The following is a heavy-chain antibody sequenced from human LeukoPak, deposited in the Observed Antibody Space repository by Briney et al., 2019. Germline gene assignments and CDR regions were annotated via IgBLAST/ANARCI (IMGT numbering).Heavy chain of an antibody. V-gene: IGHV4-31*02. J-gene: IGHJ5*02. CDR1: GGSVGSAGYC. CDR3: ARAYVVVTAILWFDP. Sequence: QSLSLTWTVLGGSVGSAGYCCGWIRQRPWKGLEWFGYVYYSGSTYYHPSLKSRVTISVDTSKNQFSLKLSSVTAADTAVYYCARAYVVVTAILWFDPWGQGTLVTVSS. CDR2: VYYSGST. D-gene: IGHD2-21*02.